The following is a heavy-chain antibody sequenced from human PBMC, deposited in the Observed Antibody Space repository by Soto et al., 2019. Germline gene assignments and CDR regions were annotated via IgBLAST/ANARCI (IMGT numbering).Heavy chain of an antibody. CDR1: GFTFGDNL. CDR2: SNPDNGNT. D-gene: IGHD2-8*02. Sequence: QVQLVQSGAEVRKPGASENISCWASGFTFGDNLINWVRQVPGQSLEWMRWSNPDNGNTKYSQTFHGRVTISRHSSASIAYVEVSDLTSADTAVYYCSRDILAVGPRANEAFDVWGQGTMVTVSS. CDR3: SRDILAVGPRANEAFDV. V-gene: IGHV1-3*01. J-gene: IGHJ3*01.